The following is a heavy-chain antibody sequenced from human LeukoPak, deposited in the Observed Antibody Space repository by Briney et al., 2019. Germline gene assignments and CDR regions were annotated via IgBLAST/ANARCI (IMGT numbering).Heavy chain of an antibody. CDR3: ARDYRYMDV. CDR2: IYSGGST. D-gene: IGHD3-10*01. Sequence: GGSLRLSCTGSGFTFSSYTLHWVRQAPGKELEWVSIIYSGGSTYYADSVKGRFIVSRDSSENTLYLQMNSLRAEDTAVYYCARDYRYMDVWGKGTTVTVSS. CDR1: GFTFSSYT. V-gene: IGHV3-66*02. J-gene: IGHJ6*03.